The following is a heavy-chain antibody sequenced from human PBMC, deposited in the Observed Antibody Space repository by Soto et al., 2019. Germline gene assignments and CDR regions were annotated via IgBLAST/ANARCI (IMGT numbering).Heavy chain of an antibody. V-gene: IGHV1-69*13. Sequence: SVKVSCKASGGTFSRSPISWVRQAPGQGLEWMGGIIPIFGTGNFAQKFQGRVTITADVSTSTAYLELSSLRSEDTAVYYCAREGTTVVTPAGAFDIWGQGTMVTVSS. CDR3: AREGTTVVTPAGAFDI. D-gene: IGHD4-17*01. CDR2: IIPIFGTG. CDR1: GGTFSRSP. J-gene: IGHJ3*02.